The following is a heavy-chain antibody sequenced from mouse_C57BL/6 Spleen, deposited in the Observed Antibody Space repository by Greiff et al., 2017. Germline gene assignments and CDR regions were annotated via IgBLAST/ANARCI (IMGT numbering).Heavy chain of an antibody. Sequence: QVQLQQSGAELVMPGASVKLSCKASGYTFTSYWMHWVKQRPGQGLEWIGEIDPSDSYTNYNQKFKGKSTLTVDKSSSTAYMQLSSLTSEDSAVYYCARSSRTGAMDYWGQGTSVTVSS. CDR1: GYTFTSYW. CDR2: IDPSDSYT. V-gene: IGHV1-69*01. CDR3: ARSSRTGAMDY. J-gene: IGHJ4*01.